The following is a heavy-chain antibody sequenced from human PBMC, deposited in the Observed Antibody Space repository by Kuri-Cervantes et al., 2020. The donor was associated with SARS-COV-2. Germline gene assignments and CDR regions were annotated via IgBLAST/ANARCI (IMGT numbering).Heavy chain of an antibody. CDR3: ARLVAARGNWFDP. CDR2: IYPGGSDT. D-gene: IGHD6-6*01. CDR1: EYSFTSYW. J-gene: IGHJ5*02. Sequence: GGSLRLSCKGSEYSFTSYWIGWVRQMPGKGLEWMGIIYPGGSDTRYSPSFQGQVTISADKSISTAYLQWSSLKASDTAMYYCARLVAARGNWFDPWGQGTLVTVSS. V-gene: IGHV5-51*01.